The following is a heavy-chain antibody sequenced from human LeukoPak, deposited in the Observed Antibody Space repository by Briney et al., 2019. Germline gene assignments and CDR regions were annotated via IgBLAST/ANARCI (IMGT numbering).Heavy chain of an antibody. V-gene: IGHV4-59*12. Sequence: PSETLSLTCTVSGGSISSYYWSWIRQPPGKGLEWIGYIYYSGSTNYNPSLKSRVTISVDTSKNQFSLKLSSVTAADTAVYYCASTRSHTYWYFDLWGRGTLVTVSS. CDR2: IYYSGST. CDR3: ASTRSHTYWYFDL. D-gene: IGHD1-14*01. CDR1: GGSISSYY. J-gene: IGHJ2*01.